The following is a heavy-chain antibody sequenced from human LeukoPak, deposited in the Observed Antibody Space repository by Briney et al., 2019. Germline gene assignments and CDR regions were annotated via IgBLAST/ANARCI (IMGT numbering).Heavy chain of an antibody. CDR3: ARTRVRGFSAAFDI. Sequence: ASVKVSCKASGYTFTSYAMNWVRQAPGQGLEWMGWINTNTGNPTYAQGFTGRFVFSLDTSVSTAYLQISSLKAEATAVYYCARTRVRGFSAAFDIWGQGTMVTVSS. D-gene: IGHD3-10*01. CDR1: GYTFTSYA. V-gene: IGHV7-4-1*02. J-gene: IGHJ3*02. CDR2: INTNTGNP.